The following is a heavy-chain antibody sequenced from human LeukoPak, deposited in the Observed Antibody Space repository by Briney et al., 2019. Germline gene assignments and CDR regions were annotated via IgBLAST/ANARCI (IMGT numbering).Heavy chain of an antibody. V-gene: IGHV3-30*02. Sequence: GGSQRPSSAASGFTFSSYSIHGVRQPPGKRLERVAFIRDDGSNKYYADSVNRRFTISRDNSKNTLYLQMNRLRAEDTAVYYCAKDRPALPAYGSGSYLHYWGQETLVTVSS. CDR2: IRDDGSNK. CDR3: AKDRPALPAYGSGSYLHY. D-gene: IGHD3-10*01. J-gene: IGHJ4*02. CDR1: GFTFSSYS.